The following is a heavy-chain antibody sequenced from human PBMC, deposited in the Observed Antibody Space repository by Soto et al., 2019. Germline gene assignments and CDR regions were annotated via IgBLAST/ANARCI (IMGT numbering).Heavy chain of an antibody. Sequence: SQTQSLSYAVSGGSISNGGYSWSWIRQPPGKGLEWIGYIYHSGSTYYNPSLKSRVTISVDRSKNQFSLKLSSVTAADTAVYYCARVPDRRGQGTLVTLSS. J-gene: IGHJ5*02. CDR2: IYHSGST. CDR1: GGSISNGGYS. CDR3: ARVPDR. V-gene: IGHV4-30-2*01. D-gene: IGHD2-2*01.